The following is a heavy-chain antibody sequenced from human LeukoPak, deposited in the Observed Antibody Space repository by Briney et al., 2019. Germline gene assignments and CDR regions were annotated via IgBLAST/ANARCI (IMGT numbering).Heavy chain of an antibody. CDR1: GGSISSSSYY. CDR3: ARGSTTGYYKRPFDY. V-gene: IGHV4-39*07. D-gene: IGHD3-9*01. CDR2: IYYSGST. J-gene: IGHJ4*02. Sequence: SETLSLTCTVSGGSISSSSYYWGWIRQPPGKGLEWIGSIYYSGSTNYNPSLKSRVTISVDTSKNQFSLKLSSVTAADTAVYYCARGSTTGYYKRPFDYWGQGTLVTVSS.